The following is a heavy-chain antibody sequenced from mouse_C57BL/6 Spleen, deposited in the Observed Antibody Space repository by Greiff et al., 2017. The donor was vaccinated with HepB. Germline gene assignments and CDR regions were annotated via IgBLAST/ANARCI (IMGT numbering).Heavy chain of an antibody. CDR1: GFTFSDYG. V-gene: IGHV5-17*01. Sequence: EVQLVESGGGLVKPGGSLKLSCAASGFTFSDYGMHWVRQAPEKGLEWVAYISSGSSTIYYADTVKGRFTISRDNAKNTLFLQMTSLRSEDTAMYYCARPHYGSSSLWLAYWGQGTLVTVSA. CDR3: ARPHYGSSSLWLAY. CDR2: ISSGSSTI. J-gene: IGHJ3*01. D-gene: IGHD1-1*01.